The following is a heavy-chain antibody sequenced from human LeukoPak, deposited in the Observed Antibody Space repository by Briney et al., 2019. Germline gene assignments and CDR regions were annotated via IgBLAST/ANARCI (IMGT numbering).Heavy chain of an antibody. Sequence: SQTLSLTCTVSGGSISSYYWSWIRQPPGKGLEWIGYIYYSGSTNYNPSLKSRVTISVDTSKNQFSLKLSSVTAADTAVYYCARGGYYYDSSGYWGAFDIWGQGTMVTVSS. CDR3: ARGGYYYDSSGYWGAFDI. CDR2: IYYSGST. D-gene: IGHD3-22*01. J-gene: IGHJ3*02. CDR1: GGSISSYY. V-gene: IGHV4-59*01.